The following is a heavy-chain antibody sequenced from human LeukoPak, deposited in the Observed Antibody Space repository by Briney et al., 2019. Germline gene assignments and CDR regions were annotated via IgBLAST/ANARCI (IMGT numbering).Heavy chain of an antibody. D-gene: IGHD3-9*01. CDR3: ARDRVKSDDILTGYPHYYYYFYMDV. J-gene: IGHJ6*03. CDR1: GFTFNDNY. V-gene: IGHV3-66*03. CDR2: IYRSGDT. Sequence: PGGYLRLSCAASGFTFNDNYMSWVRQAPGKGLEWISVIYRSGDTYYADSVKGRFTVSRDNDQNTLYLQLHSLRPEDTAVYYCARDRVKSDDILTGYPHYYYYFYMDVWGKGTVVTVSS.